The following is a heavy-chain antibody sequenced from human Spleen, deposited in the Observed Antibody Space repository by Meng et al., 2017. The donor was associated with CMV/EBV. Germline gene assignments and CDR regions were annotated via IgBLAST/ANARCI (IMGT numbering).Heavy chain of an antibody. CDR2: IDWNDDK. CDR3: AHSRYDFWSGAYTAWFFDY. V-gene: IGHV2-5*01. CDR1: GFSVTTSGVG. J-gene: IGHJ4*02. D-gene: IGHD3-3*01. Sequence: SGPTLVKPAQTLTLTCSLSGFSVTTSGVGVGWIRQPPGKALEWLALIDWNDDKLYRASLENRITITKDPSKNQVVLTMTNMDPVDTATYFCAHSRYDFWSGAYTAWFFDYWGQGTLVTVSS.